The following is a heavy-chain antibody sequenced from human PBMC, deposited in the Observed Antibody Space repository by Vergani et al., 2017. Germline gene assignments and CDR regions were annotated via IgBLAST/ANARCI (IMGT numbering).Heavy chain of an antibody. J-gene: IGHJ4*02. CDR2: ISSSGSTI. CDR1: GFTFSSYS. Sequence: EVQLVESGGGLVKPGGSLRLSCAASGFTFSSYSMNWVRQAPGKGLEWVSYISSSGSTIYYADSVKGRFTISRDNAKNSLYLQMNSLRAEDTAVYYCAKGHIVVVTGDYLGQGTLVTVSS. D-gene: IGHD2-21*02. V-gene: IGHV3-21*05. CDR3: AKGHIVVVTGDY.